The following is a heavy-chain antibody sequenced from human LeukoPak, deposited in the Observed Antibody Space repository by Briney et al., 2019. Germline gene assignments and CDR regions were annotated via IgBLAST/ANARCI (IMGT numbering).Heavy chain of an antibody. Sequence: PGRSLRLSCAASGFTFSSYGMHWVRQAPGKGLEWVAVISYDGSNKYYADSVKGRFTISRDNSKNSLFLQMNSLRAEDTAVYYCARTRNYGFDCWGQGTLVTVSS. CDR2: ISYDGSNK. D-gene: IGHD1-7*01. J-gene: IGHJ4*02. CDR3: ARTRNYGFDC. V-gene: IGHV3-30*03. CDR1: GFTFSSYG.